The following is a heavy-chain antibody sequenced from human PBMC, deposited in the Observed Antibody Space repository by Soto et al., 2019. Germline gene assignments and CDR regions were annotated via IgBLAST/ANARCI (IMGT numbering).Heavy chain of an antibody. D-gene: IGHD6-19*01. CDR3: ARDQPRSGWFRVGAFDI. CDR1: GFTVSSNY. V-gene: IGHV3-53*01. J-gene: IGHJ3*02. CDR2: IYSGGST. Sequence: PGGSLRLSCAASGFTVSSNYMSWVRQAPGKGLEWVSVIYSGGSTYYADSVKGRFTISRDNSKNTLYLQMNSLRAEGTAVYYCARDQPRSGWFRVGAFDIWGQGTMVTVSS.